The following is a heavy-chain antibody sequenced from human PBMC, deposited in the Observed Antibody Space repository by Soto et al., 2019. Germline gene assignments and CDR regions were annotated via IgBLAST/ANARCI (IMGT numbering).Heavy chain of an antibody. CDR1: GGTFSSYA. V-gene: IGHV1-69*06. CDR2: IIPIFGTA. D-gene: IGHD3-10*01. CDR3: ARDLVVRGADFDY. Sequence: QVQLVQSGAEVKKPGSSVKVSCKASGGTFSSYAISWVRQAPGQGLEWMGGIIPIFGTANYAQKLQGRVTMTTDTSTSTAYMELRSLRSDDTAVYYCARDLVVRGADFDYWGQGTLVTVSS. J-gene: IGHJ4*02.